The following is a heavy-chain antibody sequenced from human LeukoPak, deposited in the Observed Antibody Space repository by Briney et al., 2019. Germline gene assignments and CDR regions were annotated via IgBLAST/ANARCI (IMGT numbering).Heavy chain of an antibody. CDR3: TKFDYAAFEY. D-gene: IGHD4-17*01. V-gene: IGHV3-15*01. CDR1: GFTFSNAW. CDR2: IKSKTNGGTT. Sequence: GGSLRLSCVASGFTFSNAWMSWVRQAPGKGLEWVGRIKSKTNGGTTDYAAPVKGRFTISRDDSKHTLYLQMNSLKTEDTAVYYCTKFDYAAFEYWGQGTLVTVSS. J-gene: IGHJ4*02.